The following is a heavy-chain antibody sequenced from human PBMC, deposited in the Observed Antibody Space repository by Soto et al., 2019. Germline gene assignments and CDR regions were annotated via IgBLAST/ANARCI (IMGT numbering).Heavy chain of an antibody. CDR3: ARDLAKGGGSAGFDY. CDR1: GYTFTVYY. V-gene: IGHV1-2*02. Sequence: ASVKVSCKASGYTFTVYYMHWVRQAPGQGLEWMGWINPKSGGTMYPQKFQGRVTMTWDTSISTAYMALTRLRSGDTAVYYCARDLAKGGGSAGFDYWGQGTLVTVSS. CDR2: INPKSGGT. J-gene: IGHJ4*02. D-gene: IGHD1-26*01.